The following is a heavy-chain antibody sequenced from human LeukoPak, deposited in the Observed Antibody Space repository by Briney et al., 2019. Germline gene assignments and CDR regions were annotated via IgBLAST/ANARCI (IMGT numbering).Heavy chain of an antibody. CDR2: INHSGST. CDR1: GGSFSGYY. Sequence: RTSETLSLTCAVYGGSFSGYYWSWIRQPPGKGLEWIGEINHSGSTNYNPSLKSRVTISVDTSKNQFSLKLISVAAADTAVYYCARAYGSGSPFLYWGQGTLVTVSS. V-gene: IGHV4-34*01. CDR3: ARAYGSGSPFLY. D-gene: IGHD3-10*01. J-gene: IGHJ4*02.